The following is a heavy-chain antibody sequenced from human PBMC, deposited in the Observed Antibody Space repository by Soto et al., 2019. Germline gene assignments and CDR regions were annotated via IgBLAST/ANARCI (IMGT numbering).Heavy chain of an antibody. D-gene: IGHD2-8*01. CDR2: IYHTGDT. Sequence: SETVSLTCVVSSYSISSGFFWAWIRQPPGKGLEWVGSIYHTGDTHYNPSLRSQVSMSVDTSKNQFSLRLTSLTAADTAVYFCARDTNSLDLWGRGILVTVSS. V-gene: IGHV4-38-2*02. J-gene: IGHJ5*02. CDR1: SYSISSGFF. CDR3: ARDTNSLDL.